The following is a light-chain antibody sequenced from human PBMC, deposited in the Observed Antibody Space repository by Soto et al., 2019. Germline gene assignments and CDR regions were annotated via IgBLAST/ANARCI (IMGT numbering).Light chain of an antibody. V-gene: IGLV2-14*01. CDR2: EVS. CDR3: CSYAGSSTYV. Sequence: QSALTQPASVSGSPGQSITISCTGSSSDIGAYDSVSWYQQHPGKAPRLVIYEVSDRPSGVSNRFSGSKSGNTASLTISGLQAEDEADYYCCSYAGSSTYVFGTGTKVTVL. CDR1: SSDIGAYDS. J-gene: IGLJ1*01.